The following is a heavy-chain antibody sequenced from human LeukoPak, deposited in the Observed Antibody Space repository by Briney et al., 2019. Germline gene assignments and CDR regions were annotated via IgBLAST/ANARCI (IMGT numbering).Heavy chain of an antibody. V-gene: IGHV3-23*01. Sequence: SGGSLRLSCAASGFTFSTYTMYWVRHPPGKRLEWVSIIGNNGGGIHYADSVKGRFTISRDNFKNALYLQKNSLRADDTAIYYCAKSMTLQWRGFFDLWGRGTHVTVSS. CDR1: GFTFSTYT. CDR2: IGNNGGGI. J-gene: IGHJ2*01. D-gene: IGHD6-19*01. CDR3: AKSMTLQWRGFFDL.